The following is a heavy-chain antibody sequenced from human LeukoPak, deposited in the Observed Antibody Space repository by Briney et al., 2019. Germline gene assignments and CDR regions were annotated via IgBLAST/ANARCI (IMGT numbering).Heavy chain of an antibody. Sequence: PGGSLRLSCAASGFSVSIKYMAWVRQAQGKGREWVSVIYSGGDTNYADSVKGRFTISRDDSKNTLYLQMNSLRAEDTAVYYCATIVVAPWYFDYWGQGTLVTVSS. CDR3: ATIVVAPWYFDY. CDR2: IYSGGDT. CDR1: GFSVSIKY. V-gene: IGHV3-53*01. D-gene: IGHD3-22*01. J-gene: IGHJ4*02.